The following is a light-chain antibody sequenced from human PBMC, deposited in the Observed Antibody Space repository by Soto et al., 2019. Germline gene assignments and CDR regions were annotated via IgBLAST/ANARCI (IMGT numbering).Light chain of an antibody. V-gene: IGKV1-39*01. J-gene: IGKJ1*01. CDR3: QQSYNTPRT. CDR2: AAS. Sequence: DIELTQAPSSLPASVGGRVTITCRASQTIANYLNWYQQKPGKAPNLLISAASTLQSGVPSRFSGSGSGTDFTLTITSLQPEDFATYYCQQSYNTPRTFGQGTKVDIK. CDR1: QTIANY.